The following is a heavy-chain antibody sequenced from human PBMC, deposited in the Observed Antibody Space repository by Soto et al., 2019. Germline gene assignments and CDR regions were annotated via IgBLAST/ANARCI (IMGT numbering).Heavy chain of an antibody. D-gene: IGHD3-22*01. Sequence: ASVKVSCKASGGTFSSYAISWVRQAPGQGLEWMGGIIPIFGTANYAQKFQGRVTITADESTSTAYMELSSLRSEDTAVYYCARDPLLEENYYDSSGYYEYWGQGTLVTVSS. V-gene: IGHV1-69*13. CDR1: GGTFSSYA. CDR2: IIPIFGTA. J-gene: IGHJ4*02. CDR3: ARDPLLEENYYDSSGYYEY.